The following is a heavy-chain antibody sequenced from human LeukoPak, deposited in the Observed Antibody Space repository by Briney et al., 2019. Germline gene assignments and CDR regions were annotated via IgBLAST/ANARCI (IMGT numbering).Heavy chain of an antibody. CDR1: GGSISSGSYY. D-gene: IGHD3-10*01. Sequence: SETLSLTCTVSGGSISSGSYYWSWIRQPAGKGLEWIGRIYTSGSTNYNPSLKSRVTISVDTSKNQFSLKLSSVTAADTAVYYCASSLGARGPDYWGQGTLVTVSS. V-gene: IGHV4-61*02. CDR3: ASSLGARGPDY. CDR2: IYTSGST. J-gene: IGHJ4*02.